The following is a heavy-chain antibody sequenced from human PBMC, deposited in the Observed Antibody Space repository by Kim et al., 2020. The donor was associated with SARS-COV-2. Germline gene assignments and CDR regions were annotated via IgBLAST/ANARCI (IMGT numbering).Heavy chain of an antibody. J-gene: IGHJ4*02. CDR1: SDSISSYY. CDR3: ARSEGRGSWHQFDY. V-gene: IGHV4-59*01. Sequence: SETLSLTCSVSSDSISSYYCSWIRQLPGKGLEWLGYIYYSGSTDYNPSLKSRVTISWDTPKNQFSLDLTSVTDADTAVYYCARSEGRGSWHQFDYWGQGILVTVSS. CDR2: IYYSGST. D-gene: IGHD6-13*01.